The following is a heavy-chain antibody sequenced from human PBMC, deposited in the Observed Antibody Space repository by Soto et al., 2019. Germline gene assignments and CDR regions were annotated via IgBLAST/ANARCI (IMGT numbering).Heavy chain of an antibody. V-gene: IGHV3-13*01. CDR3: ARADDYYYYMDV. CDR2: IGTAGDT. CDR1: GFTFSSYD. J-gene: IGHJ6*03. Sequence: GGSLRLSCAASGFTFSSYDMHWVRQATGKGLEWVSAIGTAGDTYYPGSVKGRFTISRENAKNSLYLQMNSLRAGDTAVYYCARADDYYYYMDVWGKGTTVTVSS.